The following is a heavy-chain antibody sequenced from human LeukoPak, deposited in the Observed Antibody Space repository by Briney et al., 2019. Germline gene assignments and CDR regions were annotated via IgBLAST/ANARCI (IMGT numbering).Heavy chain of an antibody. J-gene: IGHJ4*02. CDR3: ARDLYSYGYVDY. Sequence: SETLSLTCTVSGGSISSSSYYWGWIRQPPGKGLEWIGSIYYSGSTYYNPSLKSRVTISVDTSKNQFSLKLSSVTAADTAVYYCARDLYSYGYVDYWGQGTLVTVSS. V-gene: IGHV4-39*07. D-gene: IGHD5-18*01. CDR1: GGSISSSSYY. CDR2: IYYSGST.